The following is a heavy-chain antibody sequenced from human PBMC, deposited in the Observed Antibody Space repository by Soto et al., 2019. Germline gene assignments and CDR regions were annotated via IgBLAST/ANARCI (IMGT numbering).Heavy chain of an antibody. CDR2: IYYSGST. CDR3: ARYGELSFDYFDY. J-gene: IGHJ4*02. Sequence: QVQLQESGPGLVKPSQTLSLTCTVSGGSISSGGYYWSWIRQHPGKGLEWIGYIYYSGSTYYNPSLKSRVSISVDTSKNQFSLKLSSVTAADTAVYYCARYGELSFDYFDYWGQGTLVTVSS. V-gene: IGHV4-31*03. CDR1: GGSISSGGYY. D-gene: IGHD3-16*02.